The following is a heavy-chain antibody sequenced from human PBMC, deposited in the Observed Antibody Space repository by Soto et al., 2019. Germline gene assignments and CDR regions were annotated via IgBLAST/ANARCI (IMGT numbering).Heavy chain of an antibody. D-gene: IGHD3-22*01. CDR1: GYSFTSYW. Sequence: PGESLKISCKGSGYSFTSYWIGWVRQMPGKGLEWMGIIYPGDSDTGYSPSFQGQVTISADKSISTAYLQWSSLKASDTAMYYCARMGGVFYYDSSGYPDYWGQGTLVTVSS. V-gene: IGHV5-51*03. CDR2: IYPGDSDT. J-gene: IGHJ4*02. CDR3: ARMGGVFYYDSSGYPDY.